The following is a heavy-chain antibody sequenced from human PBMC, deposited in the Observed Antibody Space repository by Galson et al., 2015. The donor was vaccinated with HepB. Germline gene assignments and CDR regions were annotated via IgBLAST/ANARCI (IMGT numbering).Heavy chain of an antibody. J-gene: IGHJ4*02. CDR1: EFSLSTAGMC. Sequence: PALVKPTQTLTLTCTFSEFSLSTAGMCVSWIRQPPGKALQWLARIDWDDEKSYSTSLKTRLTISKDTSKNQVVLTMTNMDPVDTATYYCARTRGGSGNYYQVDYWGQGALVTVSS. CDR3: ARTRGGSGNYYQVDY. D-gene: IGHD1-26*01. V-gene: IGHV2-70*11. CDR2: IDWDDEK.